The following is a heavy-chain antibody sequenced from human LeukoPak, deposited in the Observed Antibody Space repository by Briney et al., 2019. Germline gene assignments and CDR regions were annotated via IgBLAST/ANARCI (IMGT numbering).Heavy chain of an antibody. Sequence: ASVKVSCKASGYTFTSYGTSWVRQAPGQGLEWMGWISAYNGNTNYAQKLQGRVTMTTDTSTSTAYMELRSLRSDDTAVYYCARGHYYDSSGAFDIWGQGTMVTVSS. CDR3: ARGHYYDSSGAFDI. V-gene: IGHV1-18*01. J-gene: IGHJ3*02. CDR1: GYTFTSYG. CDR2: ISAYNGNT. D-gene: IGHD3-22*01.